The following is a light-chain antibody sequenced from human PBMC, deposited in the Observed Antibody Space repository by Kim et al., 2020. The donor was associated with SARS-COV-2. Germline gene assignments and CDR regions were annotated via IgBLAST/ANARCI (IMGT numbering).Light chain of an antibody. CDR1: SLRNYY. CDR3: NSRDSSGYVA. CDR2: GAN. J-gene: IGLJ2*01. V-gene: IGLV3-19*01. Sequence: SSELTQDPAVSVALGQTVRIACQGDSLRNYYASWYQQKPGQAPVLVIYGANNRPSGIPDRFSGSYSGNTASLTITGAQAEDEADYYCNSRDSSGYVAFGGGTHLTVL.